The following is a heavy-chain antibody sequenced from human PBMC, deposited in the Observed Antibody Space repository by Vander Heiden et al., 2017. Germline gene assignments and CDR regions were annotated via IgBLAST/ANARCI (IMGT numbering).Heavy chain of an antibody. Sequence: VQLLESGGGLVQPGGSLRLSCAASGITFGSYAMSWVRQAPGKGLEWVSAMSGSGGSTYYADSVKGRFTISRDNSKNTLYLQMNSLRAEDTAVYYCAKDQAVAATRWFDPWGQGTLVTVSS. J-gene: IGHJ5*02. V-gene: IGHV3-23*01. CDR3: AKDQAVAATRWFDP. D-gene: IGHD6-19*01. CDR1: GITFGSYA. CDR2: MSGSGGST.